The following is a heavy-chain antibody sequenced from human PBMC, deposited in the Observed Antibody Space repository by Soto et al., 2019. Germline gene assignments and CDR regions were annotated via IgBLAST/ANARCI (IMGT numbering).Heavy chain of an antibody. Sequence: PSETLSLTCTVSGGSISSYYWSWIRQPPGKGLEWIGYIYYSGSTNYNPSLKSRVTISVDTSKNQFSLKLSSVTAADTAVYYCARDYRIWFGEFYCYFDLWGRGTLVTVSS. CDR2: IYYSGST. CDR3: ARDYRIWFGEFYCYFDL. CDR1: GGSISSYY. V-gene: IGHV4-59*01. D-gene: IGHD3-10*01. J-gene: IGHJ2*01.